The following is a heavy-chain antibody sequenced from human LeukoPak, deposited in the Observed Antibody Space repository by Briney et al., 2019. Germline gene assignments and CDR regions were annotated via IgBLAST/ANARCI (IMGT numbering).Heavy chain of an antibody. D-gene: IGHD4-23*01. CDR3: ARDYGGSDAYGFFGL. CDR1: GGSLSVYY. J-gene: IGHJ2*01. V-gene: IGHV4-59*01. CDR2: IFNTGIT. Sequence: SETLSLTCTVSGGSLSVYYWSWIRQPPRKGLEWIGYIFNTGITNYNPSLKSRVTISVDTSKSQFSLKLTSLTSADTAVYYCARDYGGSDAYGFFGLWGRGTLVTVS.